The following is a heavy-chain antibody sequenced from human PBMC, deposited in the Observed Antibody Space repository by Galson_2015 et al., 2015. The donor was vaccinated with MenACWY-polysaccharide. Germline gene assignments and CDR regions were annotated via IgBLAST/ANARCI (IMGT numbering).Heavy chain of an antibody. CDR2: INSDGRST. V-gene: IGHV3-74*01. D-gene: IGHD3-22*01. CDR1: EFTFSSYW. J-gene: IGHJ3*02. CDR3: ARSKFSSGYFVRALDI. Sequence: SLRLSCAASEFTFSSYWMHWVRQAPGKGLVWVSRINSDGRSTTHADSVKGRFTISRDNAKNTLFLQMNSLRAEDTAIYYCARSKFSSGYFVRALDIWGQGTMVTVSS.